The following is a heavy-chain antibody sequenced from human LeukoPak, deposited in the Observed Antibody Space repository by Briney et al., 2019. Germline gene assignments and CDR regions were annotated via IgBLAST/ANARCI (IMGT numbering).Heavy chain of an antibody. J-gene: IGHJ6*03. CDR2: IKQDGSEK. D-gene: IGHD7-27*01. CDR3: ARETTGDLYYCYYYMDV. CDR1: GFTFSSNW. V-gene: IGHV3-7*01. Sequence: PGGSLRLSCAASGFTFSSNWMSWVRQAPGKGLEWVANIKQDGSEKYYVDSVKGRFTISRDNAKNSLYLQMNSLRAEDTAVYYCARETTGDLYYCYYYMDVWGKGTTVTVSS.